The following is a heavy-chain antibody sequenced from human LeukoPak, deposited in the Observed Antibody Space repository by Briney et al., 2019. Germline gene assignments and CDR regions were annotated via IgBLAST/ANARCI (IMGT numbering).Heavy chain of an antibody. V-gene: IGHV3-30*02. D-gene: IGHD5-12*01. CDR1: GFTFSSYG. Sequence: PGGSLRLSCAASGFTFSSYGMHWVRQAPGKGLEWVAFIRYDGSNKYYADSVKGRFTISRDNSKNTLYLQMNSLRAEDTAVYYCAKWDIVATPNLDYWGQGTLVTVSS. CDR2: IRYDGSNK. CDR3: AKWDIVATPNLDY. J-gene: IGHJ4*02.